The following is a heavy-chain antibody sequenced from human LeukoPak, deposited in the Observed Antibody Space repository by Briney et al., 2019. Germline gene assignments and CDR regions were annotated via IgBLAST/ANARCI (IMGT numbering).Heavy chain of an antibody. CDR1: GGAISSGSYY. V-gene: IGHV4-61*02. J-gene: IGHJ6*03. CDR2: IYTSGST. CDR3: ARDYPVAARLIYYYYMDV. D-gene: IGHD6-6*01. Sequence: SETLSLTCTVSGGAISSGSYYWSWIRQPAGKGLEWIGRIYTSGSTNYNPSLKSRVTISVDTSKNQFSLKLSSVTAADTAVYYCARDYPVAARLIYYYYMDVWGKGTTVTVSS.